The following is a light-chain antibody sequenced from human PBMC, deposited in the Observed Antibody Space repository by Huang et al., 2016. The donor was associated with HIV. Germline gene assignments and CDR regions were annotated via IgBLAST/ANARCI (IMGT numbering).Light chain of an antibody. J-gene: IGKJ4*01. V-gene: IGKV1-5*03. CDR1: QSISKW. CDR3: QQYSSYSLT. CDR2: QAS. Sequence: DIQMTQSPSALSASVGDRITITCRASQSISKWLAWYHQQPGKAPKFLIYQASNLETAVPSRFSGSGSGTEFTLTIGSLQPDEFGTYYCQQYSSYSLTFGGGTKVEI.